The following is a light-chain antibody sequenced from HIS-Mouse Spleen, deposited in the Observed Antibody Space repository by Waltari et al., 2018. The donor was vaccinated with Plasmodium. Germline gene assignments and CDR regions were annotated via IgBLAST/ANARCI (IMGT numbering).Light chain of an antibody. CDR3: SSYTSSSTLNYV. CDR2: DVS. V-gene: IGLV2-14*03. J-gene: IGLJ1*01. Sequence: QSALTQPASVSGSPGQSITIPCTGTSSDVGGYNSVSCYQQHPGKAPKLMIYDVSNRPSGVSNRFSGSKSGNTASLTISGLQAEDEADYYCSSYTSSSTLNYVFGTGTKVTVL. CDR1: SSDVGGYNS.